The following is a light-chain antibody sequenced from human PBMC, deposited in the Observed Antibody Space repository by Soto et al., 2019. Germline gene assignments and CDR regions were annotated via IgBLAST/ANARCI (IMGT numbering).Light chain of an antibody. CDR1: SSDVGGYNY. Sequence: QSALTQPPSASGSLGQSVTISCTGTSSDVGGYNYVSWYQQHPGKAPKLMIYEVTKRPSGVPDRFSGSKSGNTASLTVSGLLAEDEADYYCASYAGSNKVFGSGTKLTVL. CDR2: EVT. J-gene: IGLJ1*01. CDR3: ASYAGSNKV. V-gene: IGLV2-8*01.